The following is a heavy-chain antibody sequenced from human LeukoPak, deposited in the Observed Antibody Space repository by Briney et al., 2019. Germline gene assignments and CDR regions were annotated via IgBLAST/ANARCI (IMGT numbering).Heavy chain of an antibody. J-gene: IGHJ4*02. Sequence: SGPTLVKPTQTLTLTCTFSGFSLSTSGVGVGWIRQPPGKALEWLALIYWNDDKRYSPSLKSRLTITKDTSKNQVVLTMTNMDPVDTATYYCAHHGAPQGPYSSSWYSPFDYWGQGTLVTVSS. CDR3: AHHGAPQGPYSSSWYSPFDY. CDR2: IYWNDDK. V-gene: IGHV2-5*01. CDR1: GFSLSTSGVG. D-gene: IGHD6-13*01.